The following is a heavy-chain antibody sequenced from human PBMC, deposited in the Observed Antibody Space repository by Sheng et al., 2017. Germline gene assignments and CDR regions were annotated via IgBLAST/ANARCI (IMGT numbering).Heavy chain of an antibody. Sequence: EVQLVESGGGLVQPGRSLRLSCAASGFTFDDYAMHWVRQAPGKGLEWVSRIDTDGTITVNADSVKGRFTISRDNAKSTLYLQMNSLRADDTAVYYCARDFAYRRWFDPWGQGTLVTVSS. J-gene: IGHJ5*02. CDR2: IDTDGTIT. V-gene: IGHV3-9*01. D-gene: IGHD1-26*01. CDR1: GFTFDDYA. CDR3: ARDFAYRRWFDP.